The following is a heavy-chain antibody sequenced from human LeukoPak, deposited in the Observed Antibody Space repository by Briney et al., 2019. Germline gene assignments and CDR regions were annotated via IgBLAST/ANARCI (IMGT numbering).Heavy chain of an antibody. V-gene: IGHV1-2*02. CDR2: INPNSGGT. D-gene: IGHD2-15*01. CDR3: ARVRNSGGSSDFDY. J-gene: IGHJ4*02. CDR1: VYTFTGYY. Sequence: ASVKVSCKASVYTFTGYYMHWVRPAPGQGLEWMGWINPNSGGTNYAQKFQGRVTMTRETSISTAYMELSRLRSDDTAVYYCARVRNSGGSSDFDYWGQGTLVTVSS.